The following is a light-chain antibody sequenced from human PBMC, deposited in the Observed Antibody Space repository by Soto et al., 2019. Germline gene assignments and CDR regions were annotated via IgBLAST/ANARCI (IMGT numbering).Light chain of an antibody. CDR3: AAWDDSLNGHV. CDR1: RTDVADGYDY. J-gene: IGLJ1*01. V-gene: IGLV2-14*03. Sequence: QSALTQPASVSGSPGQSIAISCTGVRTDVADGYDYVSWYQQHPSQAPQLIISDVSNRPSGVSDRFSGSKSGNTASLAISGLQSEDEADYYCAAWDDSLNGHVFGTGTKVTVL. CDR2: DVS.